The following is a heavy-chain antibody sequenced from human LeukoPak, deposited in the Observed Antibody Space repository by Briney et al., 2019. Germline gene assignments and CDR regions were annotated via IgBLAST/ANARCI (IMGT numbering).Heavy chain of an antibody. D-gene: IGHD2-2*01. CDR2: IYYSGST. Sequence: PSETLSLTCTVSGGSISSYYWSWIRQPPGKGLEWIGYIYYSGSTNYNPSLKSRVTISVDTPKNQFSLKLSSVTAADTAVYYCAAFCSSTSCWGSGWFDPWGQGTLVTVSS. CDR1: GGSISSYY. J-gene: IGHJ5*02. CDR3: AAFCSSTSCWGSGWFDP. V-gene: IGHV4-59*01.